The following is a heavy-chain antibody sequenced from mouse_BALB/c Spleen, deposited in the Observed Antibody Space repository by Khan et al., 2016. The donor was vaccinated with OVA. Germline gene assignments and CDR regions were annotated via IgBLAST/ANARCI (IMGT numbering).Heavy chain of an antibody. CDR1: GYTFTNYG. CDR2: INTFTGEP. Sequence: QIQLVQSGPEMKKPGETVKISCKASGYTFTNYGMNWVKQSPGKALKWMGWINTFTGEPTYADDFKGRFAFSLETSASTAYLQINNLKNEDTATYFCARPPYFSYSLDHWGQGTSVTVSA. CDR3: ARPPYFSYSLDH. D-gene: IGHD2-12*01. V-gene: IGHV9-3-1*01. J-gene: IGHJ4*01.